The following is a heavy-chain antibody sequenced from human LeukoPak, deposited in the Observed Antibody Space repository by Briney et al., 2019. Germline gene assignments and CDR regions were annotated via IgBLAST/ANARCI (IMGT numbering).Heavy chain of an antibody. Sequence: ASVKVSCKASVYTFTNYDIMWVRQATGQGPEWMGWRNSNSGNTGYAQKFQGRVTMTRDTSINTAYMELHSLTSEDTAVYYCARGRGGSVVRGYLDYWGQGTLVTVSS. CDR3: ARGRGGSVVRGYLDY. V-gene: IGHV1-8*01. D-gene: IGHD3-10*01. CDR1: VYTFTNYD. J-gene: IGHJ4*02. CDR2: RNSNSGNT.